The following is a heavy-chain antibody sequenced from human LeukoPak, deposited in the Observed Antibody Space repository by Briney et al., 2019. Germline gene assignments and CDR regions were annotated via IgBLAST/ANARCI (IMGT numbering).Heavy chain of an antibody. Sequence: GASVKVSCKVSGNTLTELSMHWVRQAPGKGLEWMGGVDPGDGETFYAQKFQGRVTMTEDTSTDTAYMELSSLRSEDTAIYYCATFIPRPNDYGDYLYYYYGMDVWGQGTTVTVSS. J-gene: IGHJ6*02. V-gene: IGHV1-24*01. CDR2: VDPGDGET. CDR3: ATFIPRPNDYGDYLYYYYGMDV. CDR1: GNTLTELS. D-gene: IGHD4-17*01.